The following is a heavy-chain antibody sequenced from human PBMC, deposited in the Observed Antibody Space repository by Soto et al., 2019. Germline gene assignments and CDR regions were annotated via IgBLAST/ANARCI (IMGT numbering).Heavy chain of an antibody. D-gene: IGHD3-3*01. V-gene: IGHV3-33*01. CDR1: GFTFSSYG. CDR3: ARDWLRILEWGSPGVFDL. CDR2: IWYDGSNK. J-gene: IGHJ2*01. Sequence: QVQLVESGGGVVQPGRSLRLSCAASGFTFSSYGRHWVRQAPGKGLEWVAVIWYDGSNKYYADSVKGRFTISRDNSKTTLYLKMNSLRAEDTAVYYCARDWLRILEWGSPGVFDLWGRGTLVTVSS.